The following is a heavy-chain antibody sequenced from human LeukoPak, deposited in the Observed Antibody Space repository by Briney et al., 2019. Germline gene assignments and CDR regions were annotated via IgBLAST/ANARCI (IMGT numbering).Heavy chain of an antibody. Sequence: GGSLRLSCAASGLTFSSYEMSWVRQAPGKGLEWVSYISSSGSSIYYADSVKGRFTISRDNAKKSLYLQMHSLRAEDTAVYYCARDSHKFDSSGYYPDAFDIWGQGTMVTVSS. CDR2: ISSSGSSI. J-gene: IGHJ3*02. CDR3: ARDSHKFDSSGYYPDAFDI. CDR1: GLTFSSYE. D-gene: IGHD3-22*01. V-gene: IGHV3-48*03.